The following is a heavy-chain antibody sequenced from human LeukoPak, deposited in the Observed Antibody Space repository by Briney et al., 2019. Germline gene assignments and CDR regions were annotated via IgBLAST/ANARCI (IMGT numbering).Heavy chain of an antibody. CDR1: GGSISSYY. CDR3: ARDEGSGYFDY. J-gene: IGHJ4*02. D-gene: IGHD6-19*01. CDR2: IYYSGST. Sequence: SETLSLTCTVSGGSISSYYWSWVRQPPGKGLEWIGYIYYSGSTNYNPSLKSRVTISVDTSKNQFSLKLSSVTAADTAVYYCARDEGSGYFDYWGRGTLVTVSS. V-gene: IGHV4-59*01.